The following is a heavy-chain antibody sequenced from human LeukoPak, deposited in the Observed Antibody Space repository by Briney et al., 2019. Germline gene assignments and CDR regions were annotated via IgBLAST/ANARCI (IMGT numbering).Heavy chain of an antibody. J-gene: IGHJ4*02. CDR3: ARDLYYGSGSYYFDY. CDR2: ISYDGSNK. CDR1: GFTSSSYA. D-gene: IGHD3-10*01. Sequence: GRSLRLSCAASGFTSSSYAMHWVRQAPGKGLEWVAVISYDGSNKYYADSVKGRFTISRDNAKNSLYLQMNSLRAEDAAVYYCARDLYYGSGSYYFDYWGQGTLVTVYS. V-gene: IGHV3-30-3*01.